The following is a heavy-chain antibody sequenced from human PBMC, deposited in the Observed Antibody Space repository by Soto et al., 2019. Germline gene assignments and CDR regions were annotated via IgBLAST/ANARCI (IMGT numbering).Heavy chain of an antibody. CDR2: ISGSGGST. J-gene: IGHJ6*02. D-gene: IGHD3-10*01. Sequence: EVQLLESGGGLVQPGGSLRLSCAPSGFTFSSYAMSWVRQAPGTGLEWVSAISGSGGSTYYADSVKGRFTISRDNSKNTLYLKMNSLRAEDTAVYYCATEYYYGSGSYYYYYYGMDVWGQGTTVTVS. V-gene: IGHV3-23*01. CDR3: ATEYYYGSGSYYYYYYGMDV. CDR1: GFTFSSYA.